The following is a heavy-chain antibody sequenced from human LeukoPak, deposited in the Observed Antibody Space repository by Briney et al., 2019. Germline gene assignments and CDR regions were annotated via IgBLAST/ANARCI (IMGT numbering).Heavy chain of an antibody. CDR3: ARGTNEYPGSDY. Sequence: PGGSLRLSCAASGFTFSSYWMSWVRQAPGKGLEWVAYIKQDGSEKHFVDSVKGRFTISRDNAKNSVFLEMNSLRAEDTAVYYCARGTNEYPGSDYWGQGTLVTVSS. D-gene: IGHD1-14*01. J-gene: IGHJ4*02. CDR1: GFTFSSYW. V-gene: IGHV3-7*01. CDR2: IKQDGSEK.